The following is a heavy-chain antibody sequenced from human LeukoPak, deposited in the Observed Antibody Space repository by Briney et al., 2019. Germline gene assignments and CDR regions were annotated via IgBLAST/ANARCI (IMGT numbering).Heavy chain of an antibody. D-gene: IGHD6-19*01. Sequence: SETLSLTCTVPGDSISSYYWSWIRQPAGKGLEWIGRVYVTGSTNLNPALQSRVTMSVDTSKNQFSLKLTSVTTADTAVYYCARDRQWLVDHWGQGTLVTVSS. V-gene: IGHV4-4*07. CDR2: VYVTGST. CDR3: ARDRQWLVDH. J-gene: IGHJ5*02. CDR1: GDSISSYY.